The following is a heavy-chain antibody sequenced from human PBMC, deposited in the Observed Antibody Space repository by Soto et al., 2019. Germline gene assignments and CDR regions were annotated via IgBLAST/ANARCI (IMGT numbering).Heavy chain of an antibody. D-gene: IGHD6-6*01. Sequence: QVQLVESGGGVVQPGRSLRLACEGSGFSFASYGIHWVRHAPGKGLEWVAVISPDGSKKYHADSVKGRFSVSRDNSKNTLFLAMNTLRPEDSGLYYCAKAPVAARPFSSHNYVGVDVWGQGTMVIVSS. CDR3: AKAPVAARPFSSHNYVGVDV. V-gene: IGHV3-30*18. CDR2: ISPDGSKK. CDR1: GFSFASYG. J-gene: IGHJ6*02.